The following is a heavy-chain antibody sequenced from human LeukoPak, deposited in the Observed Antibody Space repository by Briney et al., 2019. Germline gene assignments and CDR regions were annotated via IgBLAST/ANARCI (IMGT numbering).Heavy chain of an antibody. J-gene: IGHJ4*02. CDR2: INHSGST. D-gene: IGHD5-12*01. CDR3: ARALRGVATITEGYYFDY. CDR1: GGSISSHY. V-gene: IGHV4-34*01. Sequence: KPSETLSLTCTVSGGSISSHYWSWIRQPPGKGLEWIGEINHSGSTNYNPSLKSRVTISVDTSKNQFSLKLSSVTAADTAVYYCARALRGVATITEGYYFDYWGQGTLVTVSS.